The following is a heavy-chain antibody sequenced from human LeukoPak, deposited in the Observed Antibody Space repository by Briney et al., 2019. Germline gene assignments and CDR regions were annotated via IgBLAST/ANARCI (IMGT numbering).Heavy chain of an antibody. CDR2: ISGSGGGGST. CDR1: GFTFSSYA. V-gene: IGHV3-23*01. J-gene: IGHJ4*02. CDR3: AKAYKADY. D-gene: IGHD1-14*01. Sequence: GGSLRLSCAASGFTFSSYAMSWVRQAPGKGLEWVSAISGSGGGGSTYYADSVKGRFTNSRDNSKNTLYLQMNSLGAEDTAIYYCAKAYKADYWGQGTLVTVSS.